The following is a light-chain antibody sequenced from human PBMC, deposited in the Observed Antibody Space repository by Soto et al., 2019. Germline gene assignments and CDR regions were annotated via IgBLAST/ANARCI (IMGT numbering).Light chain of an antibody. Sequence: EIVLTQSLGTLSLSPGERATLSCRASQSVVSTAVVWYQKKPGQAPRLLIYGASNRGPGIPDRFSGSGAGTDFTLTISRLDPEDFAVYYCQYYGSSTGFTFGPGTKVDIK. CDR3: QYYGSSTGFT. J-gene: IGKJ3*01. V-gene: IGKV3-20*01. CDR1: QSVVSTA. CDR2: GAS.